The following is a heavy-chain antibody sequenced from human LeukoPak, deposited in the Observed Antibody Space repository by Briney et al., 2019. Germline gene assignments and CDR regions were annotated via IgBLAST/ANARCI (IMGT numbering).Heavy chain of an antibody. J-gene: IGHJ6*02. V-gene: IGHV3-21*01. CDR1: GFTFSSYS. CDR3: ARGRCSSTSCTDYYYGMDV. D-gene: IGHD2-2*01. Sequence: GGSLRLSCAASGFTFSSYSMNLVRQAPGKGLEWVSSISSSSSYIYYADSVKGRFTISRDNAKNSLYLQMNSLRAEDTAVYYCARGRCSSTSCTDYYYGMDVWGQGTTVTVSS. CDR2: ISSSSSYI.